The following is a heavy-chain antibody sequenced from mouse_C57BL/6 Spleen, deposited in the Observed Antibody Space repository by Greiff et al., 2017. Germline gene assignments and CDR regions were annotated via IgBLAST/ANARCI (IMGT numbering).Heavy chain of an antibody. CDR2: IHPNSGST. CDR1: GYTFTSYW. CDR3: ARLDGSNLDY. Sequence: QVQLQQPGAELVKPGASVKLSCKASGYTFTSYWMHWVKQRPGQGLEWIGMIHPNSGSTNYNEKFKSKATLTVDKSSSTAYMQLSSLTSADAAVYYCARLDGSNLDYWGQGTTLTVSS. J-gene: IGHJ2*01. V-gene: IGHV1-64*01. D-gene: IGHD1-1*01.